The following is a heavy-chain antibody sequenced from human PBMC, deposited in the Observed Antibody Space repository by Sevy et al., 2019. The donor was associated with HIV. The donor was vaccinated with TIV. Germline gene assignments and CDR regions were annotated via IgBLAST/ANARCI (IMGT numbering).Heavy chain of an antibody. CDR1: GYTFTGYY. CDR3: ARDRGSSGWPYYYDSSGYYYLDY. V-gene: IGHV1-2*06. J-gene: IGHJ4*02. Sequence: ASVKVSCKASGYTFTGYYMHWVRQAPGQGLEWMGRINPNSGGTNYAQTFQGRVTMTRDTSISTAYMELRRLGSDDTAVYYCARDRGSSGWPYYYDSSGYYYLDYWGQGTLVTVSS. CDR2: INPNSGGT. D-gene: IGHD3-22*01.